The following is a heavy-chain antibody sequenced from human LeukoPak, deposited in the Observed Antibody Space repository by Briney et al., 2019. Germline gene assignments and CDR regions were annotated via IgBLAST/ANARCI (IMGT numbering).Heavy chain of an antibody. Sequence: PSETLSLTCTVSGGSISSGSYYWSWIRQPAGKGLEWIGRIYTSGSTNYNPSLKSRVTISVDTSKNQFSLKLSSVTAADTAVYYCARGLYCSSTSCYRFYYYYYMDVWGKGTTVTISS. CDR2: IYTSGST. V-gene: IGHV4-61*02. J-gene: IGHJ6*03. D-gene: IGHD2-2*01. CDR3: ARGLYCSSTSCYRFYYYYYMDV. CDR1: GGSISSGSYY.